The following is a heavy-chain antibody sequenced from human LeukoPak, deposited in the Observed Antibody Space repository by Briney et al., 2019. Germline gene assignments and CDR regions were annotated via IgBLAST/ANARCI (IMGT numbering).Heavy chain of an antibody. CDR3: ARADAAIPNWFDP. D-gene: IGHD2-2*02. CDR2: IIPIFGTE. V-gene: IGHV1-69*13. Sequence: SVKVSCKASGGTFSSYAISWVRQAPGQGLEWMGRIIPIFGTENYAQKFQGRVTITADESTSTAYMELSSLRSEDTAVYYCARADAAIPNWFDPWGQGTLVTVSS. J-gene: IGHJ5*02. CDR1: GGTFSSYA.